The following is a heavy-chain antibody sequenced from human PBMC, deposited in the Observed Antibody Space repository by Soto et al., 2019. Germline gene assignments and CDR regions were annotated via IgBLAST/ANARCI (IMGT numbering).Heavy chain of an antibody. Sequence: GGSLRLSCAASGFTFSSYWISWVRQAPGKGLEWVANIKQDGSEKYYVDSVKGRFTISRDNAKNSLYLQMNSLRAEDTAVYYCPRDSRGEYADYWGQGTLVTVSS. CDR3: PRDSRGEYADY. J-gene: IGHJ4*02. CDR2: IKQDGSEK. CDR1: GFTFSSYW. D-gene: IGHD4-17*01. V-gene: IGHV3-7*01.